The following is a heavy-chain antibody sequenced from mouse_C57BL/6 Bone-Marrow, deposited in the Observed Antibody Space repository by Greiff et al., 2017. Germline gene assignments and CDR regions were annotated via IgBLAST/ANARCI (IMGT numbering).Heavy chain of an antibody. V-gene: IGHV5-15*01. CDR2: ISNLAYSI. CDR1: GFTFSDYG. CDR3: ARGDWFAY. J-gene: IGHJ3*01. Sequence: EVQLVESGGGLVQPGGSLKLSCAASGFTFSDYGMAWVRQAPRKGPEWVAFISNLAYSIYYADTVTGRFTISRENAKNTLYLEMSSLRSEDTAMYYCARGDWFAYWGQGTLVTVSA.